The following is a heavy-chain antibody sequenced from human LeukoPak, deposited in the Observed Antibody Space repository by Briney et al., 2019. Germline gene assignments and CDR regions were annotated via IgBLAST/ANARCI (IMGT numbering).Heavy chain of an antibody. CDR2: ISHDGSEK. Sequence: PGGSLRLSCAASGFTLSTYWMSWVRQAPGKGLEWVANISHDGSEKYYVDSVKGRFTISRDNAKNSLFLQMNSLRAEDTAVYYCARDGGSRISDCWGQGTLVTVSS. CDR1: GFTLSTYW. D-gene: IGHD2-15*01. J-gene: IGHJ4*02. V-gene: IGHV3-7*01. CDR3: ARDGGSRISDC.